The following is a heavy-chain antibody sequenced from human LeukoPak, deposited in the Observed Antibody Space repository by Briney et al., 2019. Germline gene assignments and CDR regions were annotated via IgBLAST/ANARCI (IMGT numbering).Heavy chain of an antibody. CDR3: ARDTSLYPYYMDV. CDR2: IYYSGST. V-gene: IGHV4-59*12. Sequence: SETLSLTCTVSGGSISSYYWSWIRQPPGKGLEWIGYIYYSGSTNYNPSLKSRVTISVDTSKNHFSLKLTSVTAADTAVYYCARDTSLYPYYMDVWGKGTTVTVSS. CDR1: GGSISSYY. D-gene: IGHD2/OR15-2a*01. J-gene: IGHJ6*03.